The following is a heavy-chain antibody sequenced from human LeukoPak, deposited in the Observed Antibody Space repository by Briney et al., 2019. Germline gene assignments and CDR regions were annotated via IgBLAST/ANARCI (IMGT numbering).Heavy chain of an antibody. CDR2: ISHDGSNK. CDR3: ARVVVSSSSDYFDY. Sequence: GSLRLSCAASGFTLSSYVMHWVRQAPGKGLEWVAVISHDGSNKYYADSVKGRFTISRDNSKNTLYLQVNSLRAEDTAMYYCARVVVSSSSDYFDYWGQGTLVTISS. V-gene: IGHV3-30*04. J-gene: IGHJ4*02. CDR1: GFTLSSYV. D-gene: IGHD6-6*01.